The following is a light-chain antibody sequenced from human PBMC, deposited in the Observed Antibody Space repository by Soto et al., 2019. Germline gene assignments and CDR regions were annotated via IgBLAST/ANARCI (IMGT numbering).Light chain of an antibody. CDR1: QTISNY. CDR3: QQTFRTPHT. V-gene: IGKV1-39*01. CDR2: SAS. Sequence: DIRMTQSPASLSASVGDRVTITCRASQTISNYLNWYQQKPGAAPKLLIYSASTLQSGVPSRFSGSGFGTDYTLTISSLQPADFAVYYCQQTFRTPHTFGQGTKVDIK. J-gene: IGKJ2*01.